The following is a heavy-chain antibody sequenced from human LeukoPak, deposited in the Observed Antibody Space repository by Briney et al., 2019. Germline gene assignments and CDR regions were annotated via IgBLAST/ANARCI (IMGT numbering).Heavy chain of an antibody. Sequence: GASVKVPCKASGYTFTGYYMHWVRQAPGQGLEWMGRINPNSGDTNYAQKFQGRVTMTRDTSISTAYMELSRLRSDDTAVYYCTRDLGGEYSNYYFDYWGQGTLVTVSS. J-gene: IGHJ4*02. V-gene: IGHV1-2*06. CDR1: GYTFTGYY. CDR2: INPNSGDT. CDR3: TRDLGGEYSNYYFDY. D-gene: IGHD4-11*01.